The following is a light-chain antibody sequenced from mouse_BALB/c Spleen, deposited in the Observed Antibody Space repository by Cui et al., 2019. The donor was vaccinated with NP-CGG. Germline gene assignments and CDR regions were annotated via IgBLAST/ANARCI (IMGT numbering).Light chain of an antibody. J-gene: IGLJ1*01. V-gene: IGLV1*01. CDR3: ARWYSNHWV. Sequence: QAVVTQESALTTSPGHTVTLTCRSSTGAVTTSNYANWVQEKPDHLFTGLIGGTNNRAPGVPARFSGSLIGDKAALTITGAQTEDEAIYFCARWYSNHWVFGGGTKLTVL. CDR1: TGAVTTSNY. CDR2: GTN.